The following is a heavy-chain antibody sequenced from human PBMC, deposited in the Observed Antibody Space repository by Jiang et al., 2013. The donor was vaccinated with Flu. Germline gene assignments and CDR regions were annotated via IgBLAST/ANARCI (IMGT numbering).Heavy chain of an antibody. D-gene: IGHD2-15*01. CDR3: ARDWGYCSGRSCYPFGNYYYGLDV. CDR1: EDSVSSNSVA. Sequence: QTLSLTCAISEDSVSSNSVAWNWIRQSPSRGLEWLGRTFYRSKWYNDYAVSVKSRISINPDTSENQFSLQLNSVTPEDTAVYYCARDWGYCSGRSCYPFGNYYYGLDVWGQGTTVTVSS. CDR2: TFYRSKWYN. V-gene: IGHV6-1*01. J-gene: IGHJ6*02.